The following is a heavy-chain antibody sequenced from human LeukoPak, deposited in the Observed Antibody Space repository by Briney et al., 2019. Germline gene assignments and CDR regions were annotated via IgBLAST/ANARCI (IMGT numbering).Heavy chain of an antibody. V-gene: IGHV3-23*01. CDR1: GFTFSSYA. CDR2: ISGSGGST. Sequence: AGGSLRLSCAASGFTFSSYAMSWVRQAPGKGLEWVSAISGSGGSTYYADSVKSRFTISRDNSKNTLYLQMNSLRAEDTAVYYCAKLMVRGVISDNWFDPWGQGTLVTVSS. CDR3: AKLMVRGVISDNWFDP. J-gene: IGHJ5*02. D-gene: IGHD3-10*01.